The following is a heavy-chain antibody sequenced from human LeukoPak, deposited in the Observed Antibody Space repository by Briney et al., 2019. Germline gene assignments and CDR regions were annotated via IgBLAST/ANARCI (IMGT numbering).Heavy chain of an antibody. CDR2: IYSGGST. J-gene: IGHJ4*02. CDR1: GFTVSGNY. Sequence: PGGSLRLSCAASGFTVSGNYMSWVRQAPGKGLEWVSVIYSGGSTYYADSVKGRFTVSRDSSKNTLYLQMNSLRAEDTAVYYCARDNSVAGTDYWGQGTLVTVSS. V-gene: IGHV3-53*01. D-gene: IGHD6-19*01. CDR3: ARDNSVAGTDY.